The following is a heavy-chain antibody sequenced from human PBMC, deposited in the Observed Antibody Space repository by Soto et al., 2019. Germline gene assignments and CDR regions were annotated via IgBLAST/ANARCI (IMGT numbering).Heavy chain of an antibody. CDR2: ISAYNGNT. V-gene: IGHV1-18*01. CDR1: GYTFTSYG. D-gene: IGHD1-7*01. J-gene: IGHJ5*02. Sequence: QVQLVQSGAEVKKPGASVKVSCKASGYTFTSYGISWVRQAPGQGLEWMGWISAYNGNTNYAQKLQGRVTMTTDTPTSTAYMELRSLRSDDTAVYYWARDREYNWNYSWFDPWGQGTLVTVSS. CDR3: ARDREYNWNYSWFDP.